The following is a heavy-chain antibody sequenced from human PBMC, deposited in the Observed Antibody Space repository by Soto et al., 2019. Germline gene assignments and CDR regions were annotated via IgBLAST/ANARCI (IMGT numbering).Heavy chain of an antibody. CDR1: GFTFSSYG. D-gene: IGHD1-1*01. CDR3: AKEGPITNWYFDY. V-gene: IGHV3-30*18. J-gene: IGHJ4*02. Sequence: QVQLVESGGGVVQPGRSLRLSCAASGFTFSSYGMHWVRQAPGKGLEWVTVISYDGKVAYYADSVKGRSTTSRDNSKNTLYLQMNSLRTDATAMYYCAKEGPITNWYFDYWGQGPLVTVSS. CDR2: ISYDGKVA.